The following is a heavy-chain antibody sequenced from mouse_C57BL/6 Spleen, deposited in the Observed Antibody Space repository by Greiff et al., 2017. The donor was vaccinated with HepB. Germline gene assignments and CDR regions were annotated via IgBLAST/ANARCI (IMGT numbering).Heavy chain of an antibody. Sequence: QVQLQQSGAELAKPGASVKLSCKASGYTFTSYWMHWVKQRPGQGLEWIGYINPSSGYTKYNQKFKDKATLTADKSASTAYMQLSSLTYEDSAVYYCANFSYRDAMGSWGQGTSVTVSS. V-gene: IGHV1-7*01. D-gene: IGHD2-14*01. CDR2: INPSSGYT. J-gene: IGHJ4*01. CDR3: ANFSYRDAMGS. CDR1: GYTFTSYW.